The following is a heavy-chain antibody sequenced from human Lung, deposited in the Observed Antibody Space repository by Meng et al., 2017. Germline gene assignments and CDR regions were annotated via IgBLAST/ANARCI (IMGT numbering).Heavy chain of an antibody. J-gene: IGHJ4*02. V-gene: IGHV1-8*01. CDR1: GYTFTSYD. CDR2: MNPNRGNT. D-gene: IGHD3-3*01. Sequence: QVQLVQSGAEVKKPGASVKVSCKASGYTFTSYDINWVRQATGQGLEWMGWMNPNRGNTGYAQKFQGRVAMTMNTSISTAYMELSSLRSEDTAVYYCARAIFALANSDYWGQGTLVTVSS. CDR3: ARAIFALANSDY.